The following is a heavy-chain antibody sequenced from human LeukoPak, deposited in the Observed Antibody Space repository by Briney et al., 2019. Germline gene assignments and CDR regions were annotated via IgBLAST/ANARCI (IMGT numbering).Heavy chain of an antibody. Sequence: PGGSLRLSCAASGFTFSSYAMHWVRQAPGKGLEWVSGISWNSGSIGYADSVKGRFTISRDNARNSLYLQMNSLRAEDSALYYCAKDVRELYSSSWYLDYWGQGTLVTVSS. V-gene: IGHV3-9*01. D-gene: IGHD6-13*01. CDR2: ISWNSGSI. CDR1: GFTFSSYA. CDR3: AKDVRELYSSSWYLDY. J-gene: IGHJ4*02.